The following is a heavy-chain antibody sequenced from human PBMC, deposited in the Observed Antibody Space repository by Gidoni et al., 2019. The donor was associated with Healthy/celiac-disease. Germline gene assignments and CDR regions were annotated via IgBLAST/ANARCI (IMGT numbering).Heavy chain of an antibody. CDR1: GFTFRSYA. CDR3: AKVPHYGGIANFDY. Sequence: EVQLLESGGGLVHPGGSLILSCAASGFTFRSYAMSWVRQAPGKGREWVSAISGSGGSTYYADSVKGRFTISRDNSKNTLYLQMNSLRAEDTAVYYCAKVPHYGGIANFDYWGQGTLVTVSS. D-gene: IGHD4-17*01. CDR2: ISGSGGST. V-gene: IGHV3-23*01. J-gene: IGHJ4*02.